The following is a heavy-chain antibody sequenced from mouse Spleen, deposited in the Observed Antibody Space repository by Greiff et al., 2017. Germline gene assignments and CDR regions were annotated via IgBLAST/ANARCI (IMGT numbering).Heavy chain of an antibody. Sequence: EVQLQQSGPVLVKPGASVKMSCKASGYTFTDYYMNWVKQSHGKSLEWIGVINPYNGGTSYNQKFKGKATLTVDKSSSTAYMELNSLTSEDSAVYYCARPGGSSYGAWFAYWGQGTLVTVSA. CDR2: INPYNGGT. V-gene: IGHV1-19*01. CDR3: ARPGGSSYGAWFAY. CDR1: GYTFTDYY. J-gene: IGHJ3*01. D-gene: IGHD1-1*01.